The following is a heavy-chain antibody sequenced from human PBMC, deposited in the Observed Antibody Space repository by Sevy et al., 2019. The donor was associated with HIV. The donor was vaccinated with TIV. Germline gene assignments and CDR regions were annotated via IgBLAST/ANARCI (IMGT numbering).Heavy chain of an antibody. V-gene: IGHV3-48*03. Sequence: GGSLRLSCAASGFIFSSYEMSWVRQAPGKGLEWISYIGSSGSNVYHADSVKGRFTISRDNAQNSLYLQMNSLRAEDTAVYYCAREDIRVAGIGYYFHSWGQGTLVTVSS. CDR2: IGSSGSNV. J-gene: IGHJ4*02. CDR3: AREDIRVAGIGYYFHS. CDR1: GFIFSSYE. D-gene: IGHD6-19*01.